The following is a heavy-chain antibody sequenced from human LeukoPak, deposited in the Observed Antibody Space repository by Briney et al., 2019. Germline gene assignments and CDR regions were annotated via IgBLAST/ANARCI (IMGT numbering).Heavy chain of an antibody. CDR2: IWYDGSNK. CDR1: GFTFSSYG. D-gene: IGHD1-26*01. Sequence: PGGSLRLSCAASGFTFSSYGMHWVRQAPGKGLEWVAFIWYDGSNKYYADSVKGRFTTSRDNSKNTLYLQMNSLRAEDTAVYYCAKEWDPISIVGATPDYWGQGTLVTVSS. J-gene: IGHJ4*02. CDR3: AKEWDPISIVGATPDY. V-gene: IGHV3-30*02.